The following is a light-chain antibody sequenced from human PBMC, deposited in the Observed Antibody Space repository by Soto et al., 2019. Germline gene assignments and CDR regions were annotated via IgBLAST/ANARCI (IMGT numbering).Light chain of an antibody. J-gene: IGKJ1*01. Sequence: DIQMTQSPSSLSASIGDRVTITCRASQSISTSLNWYQQKPGKAPNLLIYAAYNLQSGVPSRFIGSGSGADFTLPISSLQPEDFATYYCQQSYNTPRTFGQGTKVEIK. V-gene: IGKV1-39*01. CDR2: AAY. CDR1: QSISTS. CDR3: QQSYNTPRT.